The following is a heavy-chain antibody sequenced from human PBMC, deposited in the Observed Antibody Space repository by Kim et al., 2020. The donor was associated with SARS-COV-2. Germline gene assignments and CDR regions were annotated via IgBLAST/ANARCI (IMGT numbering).Heavy chain of an antibody. V-gene: IGHV1-2*02. J-gene: IGHJ4*02. D-gene: IGHD3-16*02. CDR1: GYTFTGYY. CDR2: INPNSGGT. Sequence: ASVKVSCKASGYTFTGYYMHWVRQAPGQGLEWMGWINPNSGGTNYAQKFQGRVTMTRDTSISTAYMELSRLGSDDTAVYYCARTLPEGWGSYRSADYWGQGTLVTVSS. CDR3: ARTLPEGWGSYRSADY.